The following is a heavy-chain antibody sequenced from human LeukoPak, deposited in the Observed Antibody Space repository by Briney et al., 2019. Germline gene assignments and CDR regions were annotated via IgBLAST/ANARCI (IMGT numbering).Heavy chain of an antibody. CDR1: GGSVNRGTFF. V-gene: IGHV4-61*01. J-gene: IGHJ4*02. Sequence: SETLSLTCAVSGGSVNRGTFFWTWIRKPPGKGLEWIGYISNSGSTNYHPSLKSRVTISSDTSKTQFTLKLTSVTAADTVVYFCARSPSGNRFDSWGQGTLVTVSP. D-gene: IGHD4-23*01. CDR2: ISNSGST. CDR3: ARSPSGNRFDS.